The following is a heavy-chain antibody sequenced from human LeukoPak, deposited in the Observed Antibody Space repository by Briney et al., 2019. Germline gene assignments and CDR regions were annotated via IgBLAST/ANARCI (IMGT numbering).Heavy chain of an antibody. CDR3: ARHGDTAGAVTPFDS. CDR1: GGSISSTSYY. V-gene: IGHV4-61*05. CDR2: IYYSGST. Sequence: TSETLSLSCTVSGGSISSTSYYWGWIRQPPGKGLEWIGYIYYSGSTNYNPSLKSRVTISVETSKNQVSLKLSSVTAAGTAVYYCARHGDTAGAVTPFDSWGQGTLVTVSS. J-gene: IGHJ4*02. D-gene: IGHD6-13*01.